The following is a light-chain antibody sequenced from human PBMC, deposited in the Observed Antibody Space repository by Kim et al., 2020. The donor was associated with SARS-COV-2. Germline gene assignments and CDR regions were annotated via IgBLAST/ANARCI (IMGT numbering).Light chain of an antibody. CDR1: QSVSDSN. J-gene: IGKJ1*01. V-gene: IGKV3-20*01. Sequence: LSLSPGVRATLSCRASQSVSDSNLAWYQHKPGRAPRLLIYGASTRATGIPDRFSGSGSGTDFTLTISRLEPEDFAMYYCQQYGYSPWTFGQGTKV. CDR2: GAS. CDR3: QQYGYSPWT.